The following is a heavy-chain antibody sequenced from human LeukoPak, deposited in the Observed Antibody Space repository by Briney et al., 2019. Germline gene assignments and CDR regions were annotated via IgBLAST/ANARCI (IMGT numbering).Heavy chain of an antibody. CDR1: GGSISTYY. V-gene: IGHV4-4*08. J-gene: IGHJ6*02. Sequence: SETLSLTCTVSGGSISTYYWCWVRQPPGKGLEWIGYILLNGTSDYNASLKRRVTISLDTSTKQFSLKLNSVTVADTAVYYCARDSRMMMTFGAVGAGYSHYHGMDVWGQGTSVTVPS. CDR2: ILLNGTS. CDR3: ARDSRMMMTFGAVGAGYSHYHGMDV. D-gene: IGHD3-16*01.